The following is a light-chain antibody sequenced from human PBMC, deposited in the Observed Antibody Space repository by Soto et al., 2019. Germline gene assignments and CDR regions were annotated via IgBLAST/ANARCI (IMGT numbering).Light chain of an antibody. CDR3: GTWDSSLSDVV. CDR1: SSNIGNNY. CDR2: DNN. V-gene: IGLV1-51*01. Sequence: SVLTQPPSVSAAPGQKVTISCSGSSSNIGNNYVSWYQQLPGTAPKLLIYDNNKRPSGIPDRFSGSKSGTSATLGITGLQTGDEADYYCGTWDSSLSDVVFGGGTKVTVL. J-gene: IGLJ2*01.